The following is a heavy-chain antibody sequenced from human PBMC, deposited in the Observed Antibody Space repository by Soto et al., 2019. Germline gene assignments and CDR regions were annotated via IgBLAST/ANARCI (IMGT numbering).Heavy chain of an antibody. J-gene: IGHJ4*02. Sequence: EVQLVESGGGLAQPGGSVRLSCAASGFTFSSYEMNWVRQAPGKTLEWVSYISSAGDSSYYADSVKSRFTISRDNAKNSLYLQMNSLRVEGTAVYYCARVYCSTTTCHVQSFDSWGQGTLVTVSS. V-gene: IGHV3-48*03. D-gene: IGHD2-2*01. CDR2: ISSAGDSS. CDR1: GFTFSSYE. CDR3: ARVYCSTTTCHVQSFDS.